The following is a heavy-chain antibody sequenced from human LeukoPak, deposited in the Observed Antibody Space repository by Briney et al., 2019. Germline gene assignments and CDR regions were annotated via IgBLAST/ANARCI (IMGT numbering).Heavy chain of an antibody. D-gene: IGHD6-13*01. V-gene: IGHV3-30*04. CDR1: GFTFSSYA. CDR3: ARESRRGSWYVPFDY. J-gene: IGHJ4*02. Sequence: GGSLRLSCAASGFTFSSYAMHWVRQAPGKGLEWVAVISCDGSNKYYADSVKGRFTISRDNSKNTRYLQMNSLRAEDTAVYYCARESRRGSWYVPFDYWGQGTLVTVSS. CDR2: ISCDGSNK.